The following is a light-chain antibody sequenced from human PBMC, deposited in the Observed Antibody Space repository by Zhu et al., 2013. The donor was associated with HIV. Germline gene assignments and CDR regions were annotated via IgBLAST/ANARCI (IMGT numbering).Light chain of an antibody. V-gene: IGKV3-20*01. CDR1: QTIRNNY. Sequence: EIVLTQSPGTLSLSPGERATLSCRASQTIRNNYLAWYQQKAGQAPRLLIYGASRRLTGIPDRFSGSGSGMDFTLTITRLEPEDFAVYYCQEYATASTFGQGTKVDIK. J-gene: IGKJ1*01. CDR3: QEYATAST. CDR2: GAS.